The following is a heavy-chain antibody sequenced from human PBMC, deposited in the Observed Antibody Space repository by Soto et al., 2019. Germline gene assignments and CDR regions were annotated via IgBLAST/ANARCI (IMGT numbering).Heavy chain of an antibody. V-gene: IGHV3-33*08. CDR3: VRDHRGSGGHLDY. Sequence: GGALRLSCAASGFTFSSYGMHWVRQAPGKGLEWVAHIWYDGSNTYYADSVKGRFTISRDNSRNTLYLQMNSLRAEDTAVYHCVRDHRGSGGHLDYWAQRTPVPGSS. J-gene: IGHJ4*02. CDR2: IWYDGSNT. CDR1: GFTFSSYG. D-gene: IGHD2-15*01.